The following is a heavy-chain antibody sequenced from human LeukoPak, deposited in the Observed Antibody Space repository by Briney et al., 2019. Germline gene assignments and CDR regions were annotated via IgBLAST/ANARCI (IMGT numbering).Heavy chain of an antibody. D-gene: IGHD6-19*01. J-gene: IGHJ3*02. CDR1: GGSISSGGYY. CDR2: IYYSGST. Sequence: SQTLSLTCTVSGGSISSGGYYWSWIRQHPGKGLEWIGYIYYSGSTYYNPSLKSRVTISVDTSKNQYSLKLSSVTAADTAVYYCARVRGYSSGSAFDIWGQGTMVTVSS. V-gene: IGHV4-31*03. CDR3: ARVRGYSSGSAFDI.